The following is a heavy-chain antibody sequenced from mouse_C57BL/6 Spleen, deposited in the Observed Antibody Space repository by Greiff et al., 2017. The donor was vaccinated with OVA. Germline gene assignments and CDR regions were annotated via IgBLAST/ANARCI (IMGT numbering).Heavy chain of an antibody. D-gene: IGHD1-1*01. CDR3: ARGDGSSYGYYAMDY. CDR1: GYTFTSYW. Sequence: VQLQQPGAELVRPGSSVKLSCKASGYTFTSYWMDWVKQRPGQGLEWIGNIYPSDSETHYNQKFKDKATLTVDKFSSTAYMQLSSLTSEDSAVYYGARGDGSSYGYYAMDYWGQGTSVTVSS. J-gene: IGHJ4*01. CDR2: IYPSDSET. V-gene: IGHV1-61*01.